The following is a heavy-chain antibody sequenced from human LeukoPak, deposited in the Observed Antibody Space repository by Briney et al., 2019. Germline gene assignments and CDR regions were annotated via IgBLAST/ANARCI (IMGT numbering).Heavy chain of an antibody. CDR1: GCTVSRYW. J-gene: IGHJ6*02. V-gene: IGHV3-74*01. CDR2: IIGDGSRT. Sequence: GGSLRLACPASGCTVSRYWMLWVRQAPGKGLVWVSHIIGDGSRTSNADSVKSRFTVSRDNAKNTLYLQMNSLRAEDTAVYYCARGARYRMGVWGPGTTVTVS. CDR3: ARGARYRMGV.